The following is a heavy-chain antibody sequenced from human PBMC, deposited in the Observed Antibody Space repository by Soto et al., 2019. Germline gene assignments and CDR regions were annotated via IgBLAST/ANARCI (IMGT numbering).Heavy chain of an antibody. Sequence: PGGSLRLSCAASGFTFSNAWMNWVRQAPGKGLEWVGRIKSKTDGGTTDYAAPVKGRFTISRDDSKNTLYLQMNSLKTEDTAVYYCAKDRPRRTSRYFFDYWGQGTPVTVSS. CDR3: AKDRPRRTSRYFFDY. J-gene: IGHJ4*02. CDR2: IKSKTDGGTT. CDR1: GFTFSNAW. V-gene: IGHV3-15*07.